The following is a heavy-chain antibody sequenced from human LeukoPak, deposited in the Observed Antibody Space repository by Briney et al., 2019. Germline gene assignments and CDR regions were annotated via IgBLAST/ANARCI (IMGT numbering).Heavy chain of an antibody. CDR3: ARRSDWNYFDL. CDR2: IYYSGST. J-gene: IGHJ2*01. V-gene: IGHV4-59*08. D-gene: IGHD1-1*01. CDR1: GGSISSYY. Sequence: SETLSLTCTVSGGSISSYYWSWIRQPPGKGLEWIGYIYYSGSTNYNPSLKSRVTISVDTSKNQLSLKLSSVTAANTAVYYCARRSDWNYFDLWGRGTLVTVSS.